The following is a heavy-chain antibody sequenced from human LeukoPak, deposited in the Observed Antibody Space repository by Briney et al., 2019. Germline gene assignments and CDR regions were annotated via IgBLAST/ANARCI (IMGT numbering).Heavy chain of an antibody. CDR1: GYTFTGYY. J-gene: IGHJ5*01. D-gene: IGHD6-13*01. Sequence: GASVKVSCKASGYTFTGYYMHWVRQAPGQGLEWMGWINPNSGGTNYAQKFQGRVTMTRDTSISTAYMELSRLRSDDTAVYYCARLAIAAAGRWWDSWGQGTLVTVSS. V-gene: IGHV1-2*02. CDR2: INPNSGGT. CDR3: ARLAIAAAGRWWDS.